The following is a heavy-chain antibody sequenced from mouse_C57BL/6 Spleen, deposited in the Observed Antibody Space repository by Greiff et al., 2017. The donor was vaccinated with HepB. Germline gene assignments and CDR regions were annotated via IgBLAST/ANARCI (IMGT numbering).Heavy chain of an antibody. V-gene: IGHV1-55*01. CDR1: GYTFTSYW. Sequence: QVQLQQPGAELVKPGASVKMSCKASGYTFTSYWITWVKQRPGQGLEWIGDIYPGSGSTNYNEKFKSKATLTGDTSSSTAYMQLSSLTSEDSAVYYCASRYDGGLAYWGQGTLVTVSA. CDR2: IYPGSGST. CDR3: ASRYDGGLAY. D-gene: IGHD2-3*01. J-gene: IGHJ3*01.